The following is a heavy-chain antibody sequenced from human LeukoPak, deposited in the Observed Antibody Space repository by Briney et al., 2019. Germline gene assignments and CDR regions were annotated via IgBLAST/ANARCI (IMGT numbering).Heavy chain of an antibody. J-gene: IGHJ4*02. D-gene: IGHD3-10*01. CDR3: VVGLSGSADY. CDR2: TNEHGTII. Sequence: GSLRLSCAASGFSFSNYWFHWVRQAPGEGLVWVSRTNEHGTIISYADSVKGRFTISRDNAKNTLYLQMNSLRTEDSALYYCVVGLSGSADYWGQGTLVTVSS. CDR1: GFSFSNYW. V-gene: IGHV3-74*01.